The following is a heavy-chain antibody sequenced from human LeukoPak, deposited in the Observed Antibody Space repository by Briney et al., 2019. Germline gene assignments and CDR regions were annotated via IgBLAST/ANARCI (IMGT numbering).Heavy chain of an antibody. V-gene: IGHV4-30-2*01. CDR1: GASISSGGYY. CDR3: ATRRLAEVPWFDP. CDR2: INHSGST. J-gene: IGHJ5*02. D-gene: IGHD1-1*01. Sequence: SETLSRPSTVPGASISSGGYYWSWLRQPPGKGREWTGEINHSGSTNYNPSLKSRVTISVDTSKNQFSLRLSSVTAADTAVYYCATRRLAEVPWFDPWGQGTLVTVSS.